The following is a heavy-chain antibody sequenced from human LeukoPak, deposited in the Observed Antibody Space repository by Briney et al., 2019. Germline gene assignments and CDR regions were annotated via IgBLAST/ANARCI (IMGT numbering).Heavy chain of an antibody. J-gene: IGHJ4*02. CDR2: IYPDDSDT. Sequence: GESLQISCKGSGYSFTNNWIGWVRQMPGRGLEWMGIIYPDDSDTRYSPSFQGQVTISADKSINTAYLQWSSLKASDTAMYYCARHPSYTSGWPLDYWGQGTLVTVSS. D-gene: IGHD6-19*01. CDR3: ARHPSYTSGWPLDY. V-gene: IGHV5-51*01. CDR1: GYSFTNNW.